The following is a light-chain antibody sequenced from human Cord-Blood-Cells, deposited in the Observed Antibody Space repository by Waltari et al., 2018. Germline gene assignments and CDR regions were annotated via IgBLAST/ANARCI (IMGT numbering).Light chain of an antibody. CDR1: TSDVGGYNY. V-gene: IGLV2-11*01. J-gene: IGLJ2*01. Sequence: QSALTQPRSVPGSPGQSVTISCTGTTSDVGGYNYVSCYQQHPGKAPKLMIYDVSKRPSGVPDRFSGSKSGNTASLTISGLQAEDEADYYCCSYAGSYTLVFGGGTKLTVL. CDR2: DVS. CDR3: CSYAGSYTLV.